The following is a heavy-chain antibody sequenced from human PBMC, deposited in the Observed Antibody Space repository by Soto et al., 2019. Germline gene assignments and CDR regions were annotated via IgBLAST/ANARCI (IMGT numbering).Heavy chain of an antibody. J-gene: IGHJ6*03. V-gene: IGHV3-9*01. CDR2: ISWNSGSI. CDR3: AKDLISNHYYYYYMDV. Sequence: EVQLVESGGGLVQPGRSLRLSCAASGFTFDDYAMHWVRQAPGKGLEWVSGISWNSGSIGYADSVKGRFTISRDNAKNSLYLQMNSLRAEDTALYYCAKDLISNHYYYYYMDVWGKGTTVTVSS. D-gene: IGHD4-4*01. CDR1: GFTFDDYA.